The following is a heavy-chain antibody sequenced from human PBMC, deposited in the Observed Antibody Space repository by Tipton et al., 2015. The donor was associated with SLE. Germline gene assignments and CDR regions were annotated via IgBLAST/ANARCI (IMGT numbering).Heavy chain of an antibody. V-gene: IGHV1-18*01. J-gene: IGHJ3*02. Sequence: QSGAEVKKPGASVKVSCKASGYTFTSYGISWVRQAPGQGLEWMGWISAYNANTNYAQKLQGRVTMTTDTSTSTAYMELRRLRSEDTAVYYCARVYGSGPDDAFDIWGQGTMVTVSS. D-gene: IGHD3-10*01. CDR3: ARVYGSGPDDAFDI. CDR1: GYTFTSYG. CDR2: ISAYNANT.